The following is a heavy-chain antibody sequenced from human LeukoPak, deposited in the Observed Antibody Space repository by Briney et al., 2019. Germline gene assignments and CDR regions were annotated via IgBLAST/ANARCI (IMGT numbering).Heavy chain of an antibody. J-gene: IGHJ1*01. Sequence: ASVKVSCKASGYTFTNYYMHWVRQAPGQGLEWMGIINPSGGGTTYAQKFQGRVTMTRDTSTSTVYMELSSLRSEDTAVYCCARTVGAKTPYFQHWGQGTLVTVSS. D-gene: IGHD1-26*01. V-gene: IGHV1-46*03. CDR1: GYTFTNYY. CDR3: ARTVGAKTPYFQH. CDR2: INPSGGGT.